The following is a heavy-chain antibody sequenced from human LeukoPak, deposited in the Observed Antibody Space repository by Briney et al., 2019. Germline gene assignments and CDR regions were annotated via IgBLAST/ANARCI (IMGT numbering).Heavy chain of an antibody. D-gene: IGHD3-22*01. CDR1: GFTFSIYW. V-gene: IGHV3-7*01. Sequence: PGGSLRLSCAPSGFTFSIYWMSWVRQTPGKGLEWVANINQGGSETYYVDSVKGRFTISRDNAQNSLYLQMNSLRAEDTAVYYCAKAGSSGSVDIWGQGTRVTVSS. J-gene: IGHJ4*02. CDR2: INQGGSET. CDR3: AKAGSSGSVDI.